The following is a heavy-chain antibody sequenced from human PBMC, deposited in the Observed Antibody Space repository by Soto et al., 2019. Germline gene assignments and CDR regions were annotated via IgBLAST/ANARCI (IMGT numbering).Heavy chain of an antibody. CDR3: ARDDDYDDNGLDL. D-gene: IGHD4-17*01. Sequence: AGGSLRLSCAASGFAFSNHGMHWVRQAPGKGLEWLAVIVREGSEKFYADSVKGRFTISRDNSKNTLYLEMSSLRAEDTAVYYCARDDDYDDNGLDLWGQGTLVTVSS. CDR1: GFAFSNHG. V-gene: IGHV3-33*01. J-gene: IGHJ4*02. CDR2: IVREGSEK.